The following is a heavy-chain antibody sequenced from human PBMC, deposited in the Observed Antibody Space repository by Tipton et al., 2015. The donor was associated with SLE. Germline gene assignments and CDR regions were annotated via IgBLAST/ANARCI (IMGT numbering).Heavy chain of an antibody. J-gene: IGHJ6*02. D-gene: IGHD6-6*01. CDR3: ARVDSSYTYYYYYGMDV. CDR1: GGSISSSSYY. CDR2: IYYSGST. Sequence: TLSLTCTVSGGSISSSSYYWGWIRQPPGKGLEWIGSIYYSGSTSYNPSLKSRVTISVDTSKNQFSLKLSSVTAADTAVYYCARVDSSYTYYYYYGMDVWGQGTTVTVSS. V-gene: IGHV4-39*07.